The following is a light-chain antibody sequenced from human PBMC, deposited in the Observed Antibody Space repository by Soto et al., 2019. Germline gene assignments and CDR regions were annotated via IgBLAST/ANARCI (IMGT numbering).Light chain of an antibody. CDR1: QSVSSY. CDR2: DAS. Sequence: EFVLTQSPGTLSLSPGERATLSCRASQSVSSYLAWYQQKPGQAPRLLIYDASNRATGIPDRFSGSGSGTDFTLTINRLEPEDFAVYYCQQYGSAWTFGQGTKVDIK. V-gene: IGKV3-20*01. J-gene: IGKJ1*01. CDR3: QQYGSAWT.